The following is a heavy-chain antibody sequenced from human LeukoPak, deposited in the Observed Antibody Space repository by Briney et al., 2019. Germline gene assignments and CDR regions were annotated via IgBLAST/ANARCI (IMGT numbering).Heavy chain of an antibody. D-gene: IGHD3-22*01. CDR1: GGTFSSYA. CDR2: IIPIFDTA. J-gene: IGHJ5*02. Sequence: SVKVSCKASGGTFSSYAISWVRQAPGQGLEWMGGIIPIFDTANCAQKFQGRVTITTDESTSTAYMELSSLRSEDTAVYYCARQGVVISENWFDPWGQGTLVTVSS. CDR3: ARQGVVISENWFDP. V-gene: IGHV1-69*05.